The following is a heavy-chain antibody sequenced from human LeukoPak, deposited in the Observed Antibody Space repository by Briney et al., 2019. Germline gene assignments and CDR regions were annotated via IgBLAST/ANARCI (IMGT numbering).Heavy chain of an antibody. V-gene: IGHV4-59*01. CDR2: MHHSGSS. CDR3: AGGYGSSWSFDQ. CDR1: GVSIRSYY. J-gene: IGHJ4*02. Sequence: PSETLSLTCTVSGVSIRSYYWNWVRQSPGRGLEWIGYMHHSGSSHYNPFLKSRVTISVDTSKNHFSPKLNSVTAADTAVYYCAGGYGSSWSFDQWGQGTLVTVSS. D-gene: IGHD2-2*01.